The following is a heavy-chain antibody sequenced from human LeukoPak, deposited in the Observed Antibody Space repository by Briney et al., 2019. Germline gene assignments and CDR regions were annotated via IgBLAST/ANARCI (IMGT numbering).Heavy chain of an antibody. Sequence: ASVKVSCKASGYTFTSYGISWVRQAPGQGLEWMGWISTHSGNTNYAQKLQGRVTMTTDTSTSTAYMEMRSLKSDDTAVYYCARGGNRHWFDPWGQGTLVTVSS. D-gene: IGHD2/OR15-2a*01. J-gene: IGHJ5*02. CDR2: ISTHSGNT. CDR1: GYTFTSYG. V-gene: IGHV1-18*01. CDR3: ARGGNRHWFDP.